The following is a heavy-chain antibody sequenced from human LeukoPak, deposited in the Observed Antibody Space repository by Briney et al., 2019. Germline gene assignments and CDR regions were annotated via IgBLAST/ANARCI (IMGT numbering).Heavy chain of an antibody. D-gene: IGHD6-19*01. V-gene: IGHV4-4*07. Sequence: SETLSLTCIVSGGGSMSSYYWSWIRQSAEKGLEWIGLIYTSGNTNYSPSLKSRVTMLVDTSRTQVSLMASSVTAADTAVYYCARGIRDSRGWYHLDYWGQGTLVTVSS. CDR3: ARGIRDSRGWYHLDY. CDR2: IYTSGNT. J-gene: IGHJ4*02. CDR1: GGGSMSSYY.